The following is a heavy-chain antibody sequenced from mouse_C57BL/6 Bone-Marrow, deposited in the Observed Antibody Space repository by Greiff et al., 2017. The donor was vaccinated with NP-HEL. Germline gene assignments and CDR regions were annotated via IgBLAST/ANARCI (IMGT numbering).Heavy chain of an antibody. CDR3: ARGYYGSGNFDY. CDR2: IYPGSGNT. D-gene: IGHD1-1*01. CDR1: GYSFTSYY. J-gene: IGHJ2*01. V-gene: IGHV1-66*01. Sequence: VQLQQSGPELVKPGASVKISCKASGYSFTSYYIHWVKQRPGQGLEWIGWIYPGSGNTKYNEKFKGKATLTADTSSSTAYMQLSSLTSEDSAVYYCARGYYGSGNFDYWGQGTTLTVSS.